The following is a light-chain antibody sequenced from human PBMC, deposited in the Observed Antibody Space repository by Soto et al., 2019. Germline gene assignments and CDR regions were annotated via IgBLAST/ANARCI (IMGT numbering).Light chain of an antibody. CDR1: GNDVGGYNY. CDR3: ASYAGSNNWGV. Sequence: QSALTQPPSASGSPGQSVTISCTGTGNDVGGYNYVSWYQQYPGKAPKLIIYEVYKRPSGVPDRFSGSKSGNTASLTVSGLQAEDEADYYCASYAGSNNWGVFGGGTQLTAL. J-gene: IGLJ3*02. CDR2: EVY. V-gene: IGLV2-8*01.